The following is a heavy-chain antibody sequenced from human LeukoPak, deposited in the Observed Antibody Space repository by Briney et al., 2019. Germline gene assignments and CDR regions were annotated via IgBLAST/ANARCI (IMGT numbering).Heavy chain of an antibody. CDR2: IFHSVST. Sequence: SQTLSLTCTVSGGSISSGGYYWSWIRQPPGKGLEWIGNIFHSVSTYYNPSLKSRVTISVDRSKNQFSLRLTFVTAADTAVYYCAGRPPSQYYFDYWGQGTLVTVSS. V-gene: IGHV4-30-2*01. CDR1: GGSISSGGYY. J-gene: IGHJ4*02. CDR3: AGRPPSQYYFDY. D-gene: IGHD6-19*01.